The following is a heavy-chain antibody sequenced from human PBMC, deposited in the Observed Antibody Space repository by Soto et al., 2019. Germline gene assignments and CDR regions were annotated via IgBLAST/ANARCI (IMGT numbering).Heavy chain of an antibody. CDR2: IWANGRNQ. D-gene: IGHD6-19*01. Sequence: QVQLVESGGGVVQPGRSLRLSCAASGFNFSNYGAHWVRQAPGKGLEWVALIWANGRNQNYADSVKDRVTISRDHFKNTMDLQTNSLTAEQAVVYVCTRESAVTGTCLFNIRGQGTMVTVSS. CDR3: TRESAVTGTCLFNI. J-gene: IGHJ3*02. V-gene: IGHV3-33*01. CDR1: GFNFSNYG.